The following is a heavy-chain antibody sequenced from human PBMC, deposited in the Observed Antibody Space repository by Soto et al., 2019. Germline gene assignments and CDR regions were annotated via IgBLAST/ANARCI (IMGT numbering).Heavy chain of an antibody. CDR1: GGSISSYY. V-gene: IGHV4-59*08. CDR2: IYYSGST. Sequence: PSETQSLTCTVSGGSISSYYGSWIRQPPGKGLEWIGYIYYSGSTNYNPSLKSRVTISVDTSKNQFSLKLNSMTAADTAVYYCARHNYGSGSTYFDYWGQGTLVTVSS. CDR3: ARHNYGSGSTYFDY. J-gene: IGHJ4*02. D-gene: IGHD3-10*01.